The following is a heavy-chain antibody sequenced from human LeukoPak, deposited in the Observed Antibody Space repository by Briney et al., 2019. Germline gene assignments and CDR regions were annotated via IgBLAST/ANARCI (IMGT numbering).Heavy chain of an antibody. D-gene: IGHD2-15*01. J-gene: IGHJ4*02. V-gene: IGHV3-30*03. CDR1: GFTFSSYG. CDR2: ISYDGSNK. CDR3: VLGGYFDY. Sequence: GGSLRLSCAASGFTFSSYGMHWDRQAPGKGLEWVAVISYDGSNKYYADSVKGRFTISRDNSKNTLYLQMNSLRAEDTAVYYCVLGGYFDYWGRGTLVTVSS.